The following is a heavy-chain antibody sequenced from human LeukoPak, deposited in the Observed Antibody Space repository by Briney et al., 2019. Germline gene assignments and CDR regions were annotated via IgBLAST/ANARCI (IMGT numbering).Heavy chain of an antibody. V-gene: IGHV3-9*01. J-gene: IGHJ3*02. CDR2: ISWNSGSI. Sequence: GRSLRLSCAASGFTFDDYAMPWVRQAPGKGLEWVSGISWNSGSIGYADSVKGRFTISRDNAKNSLYLQMNSLRAEDTALYYCAKDGDSSGRDAFDIWGQGTMVTVSS. CDR1: GFTFDDYA. CDR3: AKDGDSSGRDAFDI. D-gene: IGHD3-22*01.